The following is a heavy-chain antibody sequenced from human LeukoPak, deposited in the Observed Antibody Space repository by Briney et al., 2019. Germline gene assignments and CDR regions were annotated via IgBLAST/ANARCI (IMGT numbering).Heavy chain of an antibody. Sequence: GGSLRLSCAASGFAFSTYWMSWICQAPGKGLEWAANIKQDGGQRNYVDSVRGRFTISRDNAKNSLYLQLNNLRAEDTAVYYCTTEGFTGNYYYFDYWGQGTLVTVSS. CDR3: TTEGFTGNYYYFDY. CDR1: GFAFSTYW. CDR2: IKQDGGQR. V-gene: IGHV3-7*01. J-gene: IGHJ4*02. D-gene: IGHD1-26*01.